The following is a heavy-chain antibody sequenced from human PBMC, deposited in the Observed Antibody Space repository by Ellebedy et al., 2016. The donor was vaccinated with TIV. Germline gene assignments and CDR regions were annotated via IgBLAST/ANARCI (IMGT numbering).Heavy chain of an antibody. J-gene: IGHJ3*02. V-gene: IGHV4-34*01. CDR2: INDSGNT. Sequence: SETLSLTCVVHGGSFSGYYWSWIRQPPGKGLEWIGEINDSGNTNYNPSLNGRVTISLHKSNNQFSLKLSSVTAADTAVYYCARHFRRIAAAQAFDIWGQGTMVTVSS. CDR1: GGSFSGYY. CDR3: ARHFRRIAAAQAFDI. D-gene: IGHD6-13*01.